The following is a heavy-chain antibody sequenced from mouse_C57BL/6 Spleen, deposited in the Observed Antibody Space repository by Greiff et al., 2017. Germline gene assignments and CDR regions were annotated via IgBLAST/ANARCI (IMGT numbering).Heavy chain of an antibody. D-gene: IGHD2-3*01. Sequence: EVQLVESGEGLVKPGGSLKLSCAASGFTFSSYAMSWVRQTPEKRLEWVAYISSGGDYIYYADTVKGRFTISRDNARNTLYLQMSSLKSEDTAMYYCTRDRIYDGYHWYFDVWGTGTTVTVSS. CDR3: TRDRIYDGYHWYFDV. V-gene: IGHV5-9-1*02. CDR2: ISSGGDYI. J-gene: IGHJ1*03. CDR1: GFTFSSYA.